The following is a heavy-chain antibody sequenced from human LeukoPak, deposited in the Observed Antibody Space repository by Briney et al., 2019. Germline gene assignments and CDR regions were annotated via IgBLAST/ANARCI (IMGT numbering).Heavy chain of an antibody. Sequence: SETLSLTCAVYGGSFSGYYWSWIRQPPGKGLEWIGEINHSGSTNYNPSLKSRVTISVDTSKNQFSLKLSSVTAADTAVYYCARGPTVRVRGVIIRRFDPWGQGTLVTVSS. CDR2: INHSGST. V-gene: IGHV4-34*01. D-gene: IGHD3-10*01. CDR3: ARGPTVRVRGVIIRRFDP. J-gene: IGHJ5*02. CDR1: GGSFSGYY.